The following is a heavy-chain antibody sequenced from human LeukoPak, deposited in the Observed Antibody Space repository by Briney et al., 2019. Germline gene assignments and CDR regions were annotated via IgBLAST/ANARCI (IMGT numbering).Heavy chain of an antibody. J-gene: IGHJ4*02. CDR2: IHSGGST. CDR3: ARVGYYALDY. CDR1: GFTVSSKY. Sequence: GGSLRLSCAASGFTVSSKYMSWVRQAPGKGLEWVSVIHSGGSTHYADSVKGRFTISRDNSKNTLYLQMNSLRAEDTAVYYCARVGYYALDYWGQGTLVTVSS. V-gene: IGHV3-53*01. D-gene: IGHD3-10*01.